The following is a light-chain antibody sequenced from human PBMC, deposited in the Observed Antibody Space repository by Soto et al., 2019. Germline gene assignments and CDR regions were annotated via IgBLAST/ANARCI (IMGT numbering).Light chain of an antibody. CDR2: EGS. CDR3: CSYAGRSTFV. CDR1: RSDVGSYNL. J-gene: IGLJ2*01. V-gene: IGLV2-23*01. Sequence: QSALTQPASVSGSPGQSITISCTGTRSDVGSYNLVSWYQQHPGKAPKLMIYEGSRRPSGVSNRFSGSKSGNTASLTISGLQAEDEAVYYCCSYAGRSTFVFGGGTKVTVL.